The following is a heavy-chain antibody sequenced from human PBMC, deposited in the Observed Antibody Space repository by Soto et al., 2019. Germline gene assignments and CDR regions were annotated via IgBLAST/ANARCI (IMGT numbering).Heavy chain of an antibody. CDR2: IYYSGST. D-gene: IGHD4-17*01. CDR3: ARHSAFPAPGPDYGDYGIYPPDY. J-gene: IGHJ4*02. V-gene: IGHV4-39*01. CDR1: GGSISSSSYY. Sequence: QLQLQESGPGLVKPSETLSLTCTVSGGSISSSSYYWGWIRQPPGKGLEWIGSIYYSGSTYYNPSLKSRVTISVDTSKNQFSLKLSSVTAADTAVYYCARHSAFPAPGPDYGDYGIYPPDYWGQGTLVTVSS.